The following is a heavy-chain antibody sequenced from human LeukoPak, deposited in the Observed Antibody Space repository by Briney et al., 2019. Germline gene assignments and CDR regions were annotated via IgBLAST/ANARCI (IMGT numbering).Heavy chain of an antibody. J-gene: IGHJ3*01. V-gene: IGHV1-2*02. CDR3: AAEGRPTVVTFRKGAVDL. D-gene: IGHD4-23*01. CDR1: GYTFTGYY. Sequence: QVQLVQSGAEVKKPGASVKVSCKASGYTFTGYYIHWVRQAPGQGLEWMGWINPKSGGANYAQKFQGRVTMTRDTSISTAYMELSRLRSVDTAVYYCAAEGRPTVVTFRKGAVDLWGQGTMVTVSS. CDR2: INPKSGGA.